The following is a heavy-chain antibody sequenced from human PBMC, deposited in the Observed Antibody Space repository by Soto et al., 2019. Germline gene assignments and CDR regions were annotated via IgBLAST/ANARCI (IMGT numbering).Heavy chain of an antibody. D-gene: IGHD6-6*01. J-gene: IGHJ4*02. CDR2: VYYTGST. V-gene: IGHV4-59*01. CDR1: GGSMSGYY. CDR3: ARSIAVPSSHIDH. Sequence: SETLSLTCRVSGGSMSGYYWSWIRQAPGKGLEWIGYVYYTGSTNYNPSLQSRVTISVDTSNKQFSLSLRLVTAADTAVYFCARSIAVPSSHIDHWGQGSQVTVSS.